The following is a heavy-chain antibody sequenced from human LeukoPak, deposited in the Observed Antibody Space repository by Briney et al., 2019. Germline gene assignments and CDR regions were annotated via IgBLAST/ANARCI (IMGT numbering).Heavy chain of an antibody. D-gene: IGHD2-2*01. CDR3: AREGYCNITSCPRGAIDL. CDR2: ISSRSSTI. V-gene: IGHV3-48*01. J-gene: IGHJ3*01. CDR1: GFTFSNYT. Sequence: PGGSLRLSCAASGFTFSNYTMNWVRQAPGKGLEWVSYISSRSSTIYYTDSVKGRFTISRENAKNSLYLQMNSLRAEDTAVYYCAREGYCNITSCPRGAIDLWGQGTEVTGSS.